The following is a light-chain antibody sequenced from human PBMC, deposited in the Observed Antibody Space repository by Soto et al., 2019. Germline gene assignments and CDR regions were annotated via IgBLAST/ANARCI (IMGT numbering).Light chain of an antibody. CDR3: SSYAGNNVL. Sequence: QSALTQHPSASGSPGQTVTISCTGTNNDVGGYNYVSWYQQHPGKAPKLMIYEVSKRPSGVPARFSGSRSGNTASLTVSGLQAEDVADYYCSSYAGNNVLFGGGTKLTVL. CDR1: NNDVGGYNY. CDR2: EVS. V-gene: IGLV2-8*01. J-gene: IGLJ2*01.